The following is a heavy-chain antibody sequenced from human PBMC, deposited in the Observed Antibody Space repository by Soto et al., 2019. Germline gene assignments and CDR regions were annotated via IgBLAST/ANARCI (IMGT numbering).Heavy chain of an antibody. D-gene: IGHD6-6*01. V-gene: IGHV1-69*06. Sequence: VASVKVSCKASGGTFSSYAISWVRQAPGQGLEWMGGIIPIFGTANYAQKFQGRVTITADKSTSTAYMELSSLRSEDTAVYYCATLREYTDYWGQGTLVTVSS. CDR3: ATLREYTDY. CDR1: GGTFSSYA. J-gene: IGHJ4*02. CDR2: IIPIFGTA.